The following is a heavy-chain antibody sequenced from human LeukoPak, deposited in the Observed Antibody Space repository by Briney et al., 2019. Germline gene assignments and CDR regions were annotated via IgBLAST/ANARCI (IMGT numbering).Heavy chain of an antibody. V-gene: IGHV3-73*01. CDR3: TRPYYGSGSYYRDY. CDR2: IRSKANSYAT. D-gene: IGHD3-10*01. Sequence: PGGSLRLSCAASGFTFSGSAMHWVRQASGKGLEWVGRIRSKANSYATAYAASVKGRFIISRDDSKNTAYLQMNSLRTEDTAVYYCTRPYYGSGSYYRDYWGQGTLVTVSS. CDR1: GFTFSGSA. J-gene: IGHJ4*02.